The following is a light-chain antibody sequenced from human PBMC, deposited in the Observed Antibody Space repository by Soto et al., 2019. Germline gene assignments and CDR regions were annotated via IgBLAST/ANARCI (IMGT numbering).Light chain of an antibody. V-gene: IGKV3-15*01. CDR3: HQYNNWPPIT. CDR1: QSVSSN. J-gene: IGKJ5*01. CDR2: GAS. Sequence: EIVMTQSPATLSVSPGERATLSCRASQSVSSNLAWYQQKPGQAPRLLIYGASTRATGIPARFSGSGSGTEFTLTISSLQSEDFAVYSCHQYNNWPPITFGQGTRLEMK.